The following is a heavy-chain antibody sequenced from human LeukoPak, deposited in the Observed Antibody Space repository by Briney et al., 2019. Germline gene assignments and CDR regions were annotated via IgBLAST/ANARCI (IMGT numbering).Heavy chain of an antibody. CDR2: INWNSGSI. Sequence: GRSLRLSCAASGFTFGDYAMHWVRQGPGKGLEWVSGINWNSGSIGYADSVKGRFTISRDNAKNSLYLQMTSLRAEDMALYYCVKGSFDIWGQGAMVTGSS. V-gene: IGHV3-9*03. J-gene: IGHJ3*02. CDR1: GFTFGDYA. CDR3: VKGSFDI.